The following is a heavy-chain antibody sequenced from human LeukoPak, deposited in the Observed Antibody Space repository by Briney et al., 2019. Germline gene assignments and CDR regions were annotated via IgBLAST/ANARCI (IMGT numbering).Heavy chain of an antibody. J-gene: IGHJ6*03. Sequence: SVKVSCKASGGTFSSYAISWVRQAPGRGLEWMGGIIPIFGTANYAQKFQGRVTITADESTSTAYMELSSLRSEDTAVYYCARGPSGTGNYYYYMDVWGKGTTVTVSS. CDR2: IIPIFGTA. D-gene: IGHD1-7*01. V-gene: IGHV1-69*13. CDR3: ARGPSGTGNYYYYMDV. CDR1: GGTFSSYA.